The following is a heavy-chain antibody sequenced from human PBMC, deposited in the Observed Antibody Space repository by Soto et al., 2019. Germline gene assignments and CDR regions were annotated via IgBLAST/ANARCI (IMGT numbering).Heavy chain of an antibody. CDR2: ISATSNSI. Sequence: VHLVESGGGQVKPGGSLRLCCAASGFTFSTYSMNWVRQAPGKGLEWVSYISATSNSIYYADSVKGRFTTSRDNAKNSLCLQINSLRAEDTAVYYCARTRLMVYEDYYYGMDVWGQGTTVTVSS. CDR3: ARTRLMVYEDYYYGMDV. D-gene: IGHD2-8*01. J-gene: IGHJ6*02. V-gene: IGHV3-21*01. CDR1: GFTFSTYS.